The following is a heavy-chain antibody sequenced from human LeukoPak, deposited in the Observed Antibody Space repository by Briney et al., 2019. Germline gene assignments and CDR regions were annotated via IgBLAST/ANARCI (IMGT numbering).Heavy chain of an antibody. J-gene: IGHJ6*03. D-gene: IGHD6-6*01. V-gene: IGHV1-69*01. Sequence: GSSVKVSCKASEGTFSSYAISWVRQAPGQGLEWMGGIIPIFGTANYAQKFQGRVTITADESTSTAYMELSSVRSEDTAVYYCASAPDSSSTYYYYYMDVWGKGTTVTVSS. CDR1: EGTFSSYA. CDR2: IIPIFGTA. CDR3: ASAPDSSSTYYYYYMDV.